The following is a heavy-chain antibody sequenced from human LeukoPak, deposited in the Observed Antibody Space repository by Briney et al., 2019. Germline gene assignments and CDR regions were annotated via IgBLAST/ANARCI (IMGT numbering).Heavy chain of an antibody. CDR3: TRDQGCTNGVCYPAFDY. CDR1: GFTFGDYA. J-gene: IGHJ4*02. V-gene: IGHV3-49*04. CDR2: IRSKAYGETT. D-gene: IGHD2-8*01. Sequence: GGSLRLSCTASGFTFGDYAMSWVRQAPGKGLEWVGFIRSKAYGETTEYAASVKGRFTISRDDSKSIAYLQMNSLKTEDTAVYYCTRDQGCTNGVCYPAFDYWGQGTLVTVSS.